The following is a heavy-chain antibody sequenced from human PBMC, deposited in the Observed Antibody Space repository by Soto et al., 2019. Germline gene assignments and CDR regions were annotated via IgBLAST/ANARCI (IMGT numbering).Heavy chain of an antibody. J-gene: IGHJ4*02. CDR2: IYYSGST. V-gene: IGHV4-59*01. Sequence: QVQLQESGPGLVKPSETLSLTCTVSGGSISSYYWSWIRQPPGKGLEWIGYIYYSGSTNYNPSLKSRVTISVDTAKNQFSLKLSSVTAADTAVYYCATSGWTGDYFDYWGQGTLVNVSS. CDR1: GGSISSYY. CDR3: ATSGWTGDYFDY. D-gene: IGHD6-25*01.